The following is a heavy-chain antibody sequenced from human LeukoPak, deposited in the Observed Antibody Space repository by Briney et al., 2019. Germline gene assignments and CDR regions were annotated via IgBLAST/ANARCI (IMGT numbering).Heavy chain of an antibody. CDR2: IGSGSSTI. CDR1: GFSFITYG. D-gene: IGHD1-1*01. J-gene: IGHJ4*02. Sequence: GGSLRLSCAASGFSFITYGMNWVRQAPGKGLEWLSYIGSGSSTIYYADSVRGRFTISRDNAKNSLYLEVDSLRAEDTAVYYCARALNLLDPVTLDNWGQGTLVTVSS. V-gene: IGHV3-48*01. CDR3: ARALNLLDPVTLDN.